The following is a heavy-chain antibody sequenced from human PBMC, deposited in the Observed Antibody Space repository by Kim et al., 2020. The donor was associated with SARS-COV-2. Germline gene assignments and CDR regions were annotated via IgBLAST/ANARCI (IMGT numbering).Heavy chain of an antibody. D-gene: IGHD3-16*02. CDR2: IYYSWNT. CDR1: CGSISGYH. CDR3: ARGTYDYVWGSYRFVY. Sequence: SETLSLTCTVSCGSISGYHWSWIRQSLWRGLEWIGYIYYSWNTNYSPSLKSRVTISIDTSKNQFSLKLWSVTAADTAVYYCARGTYDYVWGSYRFVYWGQGTLVTVSS. V-gene: IGHV4-59*01. J-gene: IGHJ4*02.